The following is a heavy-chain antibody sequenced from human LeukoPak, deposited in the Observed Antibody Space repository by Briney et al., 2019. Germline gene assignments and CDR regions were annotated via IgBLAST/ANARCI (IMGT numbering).Heavy chain of an antibody. CDR1: GGSFSFYY. Sequence: SETLSLTCGVSGGSFSFYYWSWIRQPPGKGLERIGEISQSGSTNYNPSLKSRVTILVDKSKNQFSLKLSSVTAADTAEYYCARGRKYTSGYRVTELGSGYSDYWGQGTLVTVSS. CDR3: ARGRKYTSGYRVTELGSGYSDY. D-gene: IGHD5-18*01. CDR2: ISQSGST. J-gene: IGHJ4*02. V-gene: IGHV4-34*01.